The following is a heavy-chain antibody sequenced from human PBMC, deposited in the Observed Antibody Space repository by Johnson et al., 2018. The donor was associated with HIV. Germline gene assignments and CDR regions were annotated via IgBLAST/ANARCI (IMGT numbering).Heavy chain of an antibody. CDR2: IRYDGSNE. J-gene: IGHJ3*02. D-gene: IGHD6-13*01. CDR1: GFAFSSYG. CDR3: GHSSIWLDAIYI. Sequence: QVQLVESGGGVVQPGGSLRLSCAASGFAFSSYGMHWVRQAPGKGLEWVTFIRYDGSNEYYADSVKGRYTISRDNSKNTLYLQMNSLRAEDTAVYYCGHSSIWLDAIYIWGQGTMVTVSS. V-gene: IGHV3-30*02.